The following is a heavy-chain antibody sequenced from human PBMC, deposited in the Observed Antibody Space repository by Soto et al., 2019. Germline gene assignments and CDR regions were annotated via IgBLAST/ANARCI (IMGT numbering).Heavy chain of an antibody. CDR3: ARPYGSGSSLYFYYYMDV. J-gene: IGHJ6*03. Sequence: GGSLRLSCAASGFTFRSYSMDWVRQAPGKGPEWVSSISSGSSYIYYADSVKGRFTISRDNPTNSLYLQMNSLRAEDTAVYYCARPYGSGSSLYFYYYMDVWGKGTTVTVSS. V-gene: IGHV3-21*01. CDR1: GFTFRSYS. CDR2: ISSGSSYI. D-gene: IGHD3-10*01.